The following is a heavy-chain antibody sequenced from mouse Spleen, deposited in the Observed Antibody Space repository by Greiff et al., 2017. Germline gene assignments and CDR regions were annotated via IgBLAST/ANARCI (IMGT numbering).Heavy chain of an antibody. CDR3: ATPIYGSSSWFAY. Sequence: EVKLVESGAELVKPGASVKLSCTASGFNIKDYYMHWVKQRTEQGLEWIGRIDPEDGETKYAPKFQGKATITADTSSNTAYLQLSSLTSEDTAVYYCATPIYGSSSWFAYWGQGTLVTVSA. CDR2: IDPEDGET. J-gene: IGHJ3*01. V-gene: IGHV14-2*01. CDR1: GFNIKDYY. D-gene: IGHD1-1*01.